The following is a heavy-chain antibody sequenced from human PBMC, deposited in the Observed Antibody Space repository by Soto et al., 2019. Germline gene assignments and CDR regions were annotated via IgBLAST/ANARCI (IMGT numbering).Heavy chain of an antibody. CDR3: ARVGGSGSPFDY. CDR1: GGSISSGGYY. D-gene: IGHD3-10*01. CDR2: IYYSGST. Sequence: SETLSLTCTVSGGSISSGGYYWSWIRQLPEKGLEWIGYIYYSGSTYYNQSLKSRGTISVDTSKNQFSLKLSSVTAADTAVYYCARVGGSGSPFDYWGQGALVTVSS. J-gene: IGHJ4*02. V-gene: IGHV4-31*03.